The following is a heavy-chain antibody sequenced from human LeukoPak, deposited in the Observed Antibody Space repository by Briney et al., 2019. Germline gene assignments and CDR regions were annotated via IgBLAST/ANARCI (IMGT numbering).Heavy chain of an antibody. Sequence: SETLSLTCTVSGGSISSYYWSWIRQPPGKGLEWIGYIYTSGSTNYNPSLKSRVTIPVDTSKYQFSLKLSSVTAADTAVYYCAGSRIAAAGTGLWFDPWGQGTLVTVSS. CDR3: AGSRIAAAGTGLWFDP. D-gene: IGHD6-13*01. V-gene: IGHV4-4*09. J-gene: IGHJ5*02. CDR2: IYTSGST. CDR1: GGSISSYY.